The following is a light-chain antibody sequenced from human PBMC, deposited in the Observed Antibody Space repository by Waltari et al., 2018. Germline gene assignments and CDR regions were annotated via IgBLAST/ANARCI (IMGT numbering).Light chain of an antibody. V-gene: IGKV3-20*01. CDR1: QSVSHNN. CDR3: QQYAGTPIT. J-gene: IGKJ4*01. Sequence: EIVLTPSPGTLSLAQAERPPLSCRATQSVSHNNLAWYQQKGGQAPRLLIYGASSRATGIPDRFSGSGSGTDFTLSISRLEPEDYGVYYCQQYAGTPITFGGGTKVEI. CDR2: GAS.